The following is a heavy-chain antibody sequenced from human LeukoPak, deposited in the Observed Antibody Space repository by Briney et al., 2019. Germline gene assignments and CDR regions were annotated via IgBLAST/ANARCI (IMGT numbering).Heavy chain of an antibody. CDR1: GYSFTSYW. CDR2: IYPGDSDT. J-gene: IGHJ4*02. D-gene: IGHD1-26*01. V-gene: IGHV5-51*01. CDR3: ARGLSWELPASPYFDY. Sequence: GESLKISCKGSGYSFTSYWIGWVRQMPGKGLEWMGIIYPGDSDTRYSPSFQGQVTISADKSISTAYLQWSSLKASDTAMYYCARGLSWELPASPYFDYWGQGTLVTVSS.